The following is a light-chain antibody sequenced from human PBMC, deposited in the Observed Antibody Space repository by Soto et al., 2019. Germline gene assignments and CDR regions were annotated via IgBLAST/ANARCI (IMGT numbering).Light chain of an antibody. CDR1: QSVSRTN. V-gene: IGKV3-20*01. J-gene: IGKJ4*01. CDR3: QQFGSSPLLT. CDR2: DAS. Sequence: EIVLTQSPGTLSLSPVERATLSCRASQSVSRTNLAWYQQKPGQAPRLLIYDASTRAAGIPDRFVGSGSGTDFTLTINRLESEDFAVYYCQQFGSSPLLTFGGGTKVDIK.